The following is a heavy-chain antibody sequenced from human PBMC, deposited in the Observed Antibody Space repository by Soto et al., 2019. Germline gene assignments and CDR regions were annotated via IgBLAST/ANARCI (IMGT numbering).Heavy chain of an antibody. CDR3: ARASGSSWWGTNWFDP. V-gene: IGHV1-69*13. J-gene: IGHJ5*02. D-gene: IGHD1-26*01. Sequence: SVNVASKSSGGASSGYAISLVRQAPGQGLEWMGGIIPIFGTANYAQKFQGRVTITADESTSTAYMELRSMRSEDTAVYYCARASGSSWWGTNWFDPWGQGTLVTVSS. CDR1: GGASSGYA. CDR2: IIPIFGTA.